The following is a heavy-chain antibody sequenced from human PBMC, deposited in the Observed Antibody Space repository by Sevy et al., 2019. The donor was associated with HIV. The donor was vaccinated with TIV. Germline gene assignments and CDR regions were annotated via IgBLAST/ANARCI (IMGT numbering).Heavy chain of an antibody. CDR3: ITDPAYRGYDEEVINYYFYGMDV. CDR2: IKSEFDGGAI. V-gene: IGHV3-15*01. CDR1: GFTFSSAW. Sequence: GGSLRLSCTASGFTFSSAWMSWVRQAPGKGLEWVGRIKSEFDGGAIDYAAPVKGRFNISREDSKNTVYLQMNRLKTEDTAVYYCITDPAYRGYDEEVINYYFYGMDVWGQGTTVTVSS. D-gene: IGHD5-12*01. J-gene: IGHJ6*02.